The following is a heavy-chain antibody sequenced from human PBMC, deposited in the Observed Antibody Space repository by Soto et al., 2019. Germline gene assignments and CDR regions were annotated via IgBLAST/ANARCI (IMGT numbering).Heavy chain of an antibody. D-gene: IGHD3-22*01. V-gene: IGHV3-15*01. J-gene: IGHJ4*02. CDR1: GFTFSDAW. Sequence: PVGSLRLSCAASGFTFSDAWMSWVRQAPGKGLEWVAHIKSKRDGGTTEYAAPVQGRFTISRDDSTHTLYLQMNSLKTDDTAVYYCSTDIHGRGYPIDYWGQGTLVTVSS. CDR3: STDIHGRGYPIDY. CDR2: IKSKRDGGTT.